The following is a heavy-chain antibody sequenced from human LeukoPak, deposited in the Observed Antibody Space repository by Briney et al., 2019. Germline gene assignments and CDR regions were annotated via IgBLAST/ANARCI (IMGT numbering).Heavy chain of an antibody. CDR3: ARGGPGYCSDDNCYKGFDY. J-gene: IGHJ4*02. V-gene: IGHV4-4*07. Sequence: SETLSLTCSVSGASINSHYWSWIRQPAGRGLEWIGRVYVSGSTNYSPSLKSRLTMSVDKSKSQVSLNLSSVTAADTAVYYCARGGPGYCSDDNCYKGFDYWGQGTLVTVSS. CDR1: GASINSHY. D-gene: IGHD2-15*01. CDR2: VYVSGST.